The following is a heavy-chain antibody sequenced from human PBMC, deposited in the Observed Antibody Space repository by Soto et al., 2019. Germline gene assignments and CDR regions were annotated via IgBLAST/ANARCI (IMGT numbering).Heavy chain of an antibody. CDR3: ARDSYSSSWYFDY. CDR1: GGSISSSNW. J-gene: IGHJ4*02. Sequence: SETLSLTCAVSGGSISSSNWWSWVRQPPGKGLEWIGEIYHSGSTNYNPSLKSRVTISVDKSKNQFSLKLSSVTAADTAVYYSARDSYSSSWYFDYWGQGTLVTVSS. V-gene: IGHV4-4*02. CDR2: IYHSGST. D-gene: IGHD6-13*01.